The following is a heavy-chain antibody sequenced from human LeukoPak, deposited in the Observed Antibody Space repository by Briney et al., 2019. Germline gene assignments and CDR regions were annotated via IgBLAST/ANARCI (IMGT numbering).Heavy chain of an antibody. CDR3: ATVRPYSGSYSGGMDV. CDR1: GYTLTELS. CDR2: FDPEDGET. V-gene: IGHV1-24*01. Sequence: ASVKVSCKVSGYTLTELSMHWVRQAPGKGLEWMGGFDPEDGETIYAQKFQGRVTMTEDTSTDTAYMELSSLRSEDTAVYYCATVRPYSGSYSGGMDVWGQGTTVTVSS. D-gene: IGHD1-26*01. J-gene: IGHJ6*02.